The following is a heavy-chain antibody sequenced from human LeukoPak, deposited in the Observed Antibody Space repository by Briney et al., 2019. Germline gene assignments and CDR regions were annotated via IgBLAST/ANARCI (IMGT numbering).Heavy chain of an antibody. CDR2: INPNSGGT. V-gene: IGHV1-2*02. Sequence: ASVKVSCKASGYTFTSYYMHWVRQAPGQGLEWMGWINPNSGGTNYAQKFQGRVTMTRDTSISTAYMELSRLRSDDTAVYYCAREGNIVATILADYWGQGTLVTVSS. J-gene: IGHJ4*02. D-gene: IGHD5-12*01. CDR1: GYTFTSYY. CDR3: AREGNIVATILADY.